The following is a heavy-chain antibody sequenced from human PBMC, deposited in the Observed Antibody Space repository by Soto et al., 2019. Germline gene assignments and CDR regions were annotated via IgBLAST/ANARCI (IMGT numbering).Heavy chain of an antibody. CDR3: AKVSVSDYSFDY. Sequence: EVQLVESGGGVVQPGGSLRLYCAASGFTFSDHYMDWVRQAPGKGLEWVGRIRNQVNSHSTEYAASVKGRFTISRDDSKNSLDLQMNSLQTEDTAVYYCAKVSVSDYSFDYWGQGILVTVSS. J-gene: IGHJ4*02. D-gene: IGHD2-21*01. CDR2: IRNQVNSHST. CDR1: GFTFSDHY. V-gene: IGHV3-72*01.